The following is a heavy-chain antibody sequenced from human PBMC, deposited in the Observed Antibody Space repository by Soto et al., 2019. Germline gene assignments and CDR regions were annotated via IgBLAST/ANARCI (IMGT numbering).Heavy chain of an antibody. Sequence: SGPTLVNPTQTLTLTCTFSGFSLSTSGMCVSWIRQPPGKALEWLARIDWDDDKYYSTSLKTRLTISKDTSKNQVVLTMTNMDPVDTATYYCARIAQGGPPSLDQPWGIAAAGTFYMDVWGKGTTVTVSS. J-gene: IGHJ6*03. V-gene: IGHV2-70*11. CDR3: ARIAQGGPPSLDQPWGIAAAGTFYMDV. D-gene: IGHD6-13*01. CDR1: GFSLSTSGMC. CDR2: IDWDDDK.